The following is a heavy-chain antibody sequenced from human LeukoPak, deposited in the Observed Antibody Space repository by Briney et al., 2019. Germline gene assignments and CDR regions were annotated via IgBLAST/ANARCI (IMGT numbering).Heavy chain of an antibody. D-gene: IGHD3-3*01. Sequence: PSETLSLTCAVYGGSYSGYYWSWMRQPPGKGQERIEEINHSGSTNYNPSLKSRVTISVDTSKNQFSLKLSSVTAADTAVYYCARDPSGYYVRWFDPWGQGTLVTVSS. J-gene: IGHJ5*02. V-gene: IGHV4-34*01. CDR2: INHSGST. CDR1: GGSYSGYY. CDR3: ARDPSGYYVRWFDP.